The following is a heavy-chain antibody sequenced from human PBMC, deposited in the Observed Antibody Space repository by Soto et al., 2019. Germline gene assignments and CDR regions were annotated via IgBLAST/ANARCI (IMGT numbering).Heavy chain of an antibody. CDR2: IIPILGIA. J-gene: IGHJ6*03. CDR1: RGTFSSYT. Sequence: SVKVSCKASRGTFSSYTITWLRQAPGQGLEWMGRIIPILGIANYAQKFQGRVTITADKSTSTAYMELSSLRSEDTAVYYCASVSTRIAAAGQPYYYYYMDVWGKGTTVTVSS. CDR3: ASVSTRIAAAGQPYYYYYMDV. D-gene: IGHD6-13*01. V-gene: IGHV1-69*02.